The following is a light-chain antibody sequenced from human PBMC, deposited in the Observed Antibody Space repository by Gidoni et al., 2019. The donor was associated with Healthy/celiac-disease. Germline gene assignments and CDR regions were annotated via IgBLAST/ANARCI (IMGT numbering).Light chain of an antibody. V-gene: IGLV2-23*03. CDR3: CSYASSSPVV. Sequence: QSALTQPAPVSGSPGQPITTTCTGSSRDVGSDNLVSWYQQHPGKAPVLMIYEGSKRPSGVSNRFSGSKSGNTASLTISGLQAEDEADYYCCSYASSSPVVFGGGTRLTVL. CDR2: EGS. J-gene: IGLJ2*01. CDR1: SRDVGSDNL.